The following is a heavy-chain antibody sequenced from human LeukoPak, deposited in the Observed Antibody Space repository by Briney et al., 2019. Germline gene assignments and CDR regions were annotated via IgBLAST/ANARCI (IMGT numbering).Heavy chain of an antibody. CDR3: CTSPSFGSSWYQFNY. D-gene: IGHD6-13*01. J-gene: IGHJ4*02. V-gene: IGHV3-23*01. CDR1: GFSFSNYA. CDR2: INDSGSTR. Sequence: GGSLRLSCGASGFSFSNYAMSWVRQAPGKGLEWVSGINDSGSTRFYVDSVKGRFTSSRDNPKNTLYLQKNGLRAEDTAVYYCCTSPSFGSSWYQFNYWGQGALVIVSS.